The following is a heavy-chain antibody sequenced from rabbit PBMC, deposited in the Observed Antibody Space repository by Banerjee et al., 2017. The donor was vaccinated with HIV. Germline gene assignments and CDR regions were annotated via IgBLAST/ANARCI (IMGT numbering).Heavy chain of an antibody. CDR1: GFSFSNGYV. CDR2: INTISGDT. Sequence: QEQLEESGGDLVKPEGSLTLTCTASGFSFSNGYVMCWVRQAPGKGLEWIACINTISGDTVYATWAKGRFTISKASWTTVTLQMTSLTAADTASYFCASGGGAYKFNFWGPGTLVTVS. D-gene: IGHD6-1*01. J-gene: IGHJ4*01. CDR3: ASGGGAYKFNF. V-gene: IGHV1S45*01.